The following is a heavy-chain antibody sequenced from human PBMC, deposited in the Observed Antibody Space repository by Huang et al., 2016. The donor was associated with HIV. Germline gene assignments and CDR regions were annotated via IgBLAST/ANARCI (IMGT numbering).Heavy chain of an antibody. D-gene: IGHD2-15*01. CDR1: GFIFSNFG. V-gene: IGHV3-30*18. CDR3: AKESRWFSDFDQ. CDR2: SSYDGRSD. J-gene: IGHJ5*02. Sequence: QVQLVESGGGVVQPGTSLRLSCAASGFIFSNFGMHWVRQAPGKGLEWVAVSSYDGRSDRYSDSVKGRFTISRDNDKNTLSLEMNRLRHDDTAVYYCAKESRWFSDFDQWGQGTLVTVSS.